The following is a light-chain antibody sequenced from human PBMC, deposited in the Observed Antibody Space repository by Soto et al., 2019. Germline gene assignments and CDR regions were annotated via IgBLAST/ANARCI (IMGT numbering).Light chain of an antibody. V-gene: IGKV3-15*01. CDR2: GAS. CDR3: QQYAVWPPQT. CDR1: QTVIRN. J-gene: IGKJ1*01. Sequence: ETVMTQSPATLSVSPGERATLSCRASQTVIRNLAWYQQKPGQTPRLLIFGASTRATGIPARFSGSGSGTEFTLTISSLQPEDFAVYYCQQYAVWPPQTFGQGTKVEIK.